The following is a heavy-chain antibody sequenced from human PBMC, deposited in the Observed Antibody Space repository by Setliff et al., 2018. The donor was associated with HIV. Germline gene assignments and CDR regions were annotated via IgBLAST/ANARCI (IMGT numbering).Heavy chain of an antibody. V-gene: IGHV1-3*04. D-gene: IGHD3-3*01. CDR1: GYTFTDYA. J-gene: IGHJ4*02. CDR2: INTDNGNT. Sequence: ASVKVSCKASGYTFTDYAIHWVRQAPGQRLEWMGWINTDNGNTKYSQNFQGRVTVTRDTSASTAYMELSSLRSEDTAVYYCARGPGQFLAYWGQGTLVTVSS. CDR3: ARGPGQFLAY.